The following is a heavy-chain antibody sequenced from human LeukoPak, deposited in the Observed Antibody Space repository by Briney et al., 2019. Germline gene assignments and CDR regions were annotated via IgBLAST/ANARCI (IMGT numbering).Heavy chain of an antibody. CDR3: ARGAGYSSGWRYFDY. V-gene: IGHV3-74*01. J-gene: IGHJ4*02. D-gene: IGHD6-19*01. CDR2: INSDGSST. Sequence: PGGSLRLSCAASGFTFSSYWMHWVRQAPGKGLVWVSRINSDGSSTSYADSGKGRFTISRDNAKNTLYLQMNSLRAEDTAVYYCARGAGYSSGWRYFDYWGQGTLVTVSS. CDR1: GFTFSSYW.